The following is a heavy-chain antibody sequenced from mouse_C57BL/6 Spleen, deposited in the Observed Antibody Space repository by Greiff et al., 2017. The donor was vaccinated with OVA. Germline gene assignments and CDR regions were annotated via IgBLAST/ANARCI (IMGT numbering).Heavy chain of an antibody. CDR1: GYTFTSYW. CDR2: IYPGSGST. V-gene: IGHV1-55*01. Sequence: VQLQQPGAELVKPGASVKMSCKASGYTFTSYWITWVKQRPGQGLEWIGDIYPGSGSTNYNEKFKSKATLTVDTSSSTAYMQLSSLTSEDSAVYYCARYDYGSHYAMDYWGQGTSVTVSS. J-gene: IGHJ4*01. D-gene: IGHD1-1*01. CDR3: ARYDYGSHYAMDY.